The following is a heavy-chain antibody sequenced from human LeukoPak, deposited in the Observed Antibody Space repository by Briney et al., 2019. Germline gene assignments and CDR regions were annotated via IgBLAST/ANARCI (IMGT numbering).Heavy chain of an antibody. CDR1: GFTFYEYG. Sequence: GGSLRLSCAASGFTFYEYGMSWVRQAPGKGLEWVSGINWNGGSTGYVDSVKGRFTISRDNAKNSLYLQMNSLRAEDTALYYCARTVRSSGWYGDYWGQGTLVTVSS. D-gene: IGHD6-19*01. CDR3: ARTVRSSGWYGDY. CDR2: INWNGGST. V-gene: IGHV3-20*04. J-gene: IGHJ4*02.